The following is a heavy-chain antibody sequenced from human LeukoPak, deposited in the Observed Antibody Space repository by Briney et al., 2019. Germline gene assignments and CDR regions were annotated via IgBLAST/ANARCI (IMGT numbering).Heavy chain of an antibody. CDR3: ARDGYGSGSYFDY. CDR2: IYYSGRT. V-gene: IGHV4-31*03. D-gene: IGHD3-10*01. Sequence: SQTLSLTCTVSGGSISSGGYYWRWIRQHPGKGLEWIGYIYYSGRTYYNPSLKSRVTISVDTSKNQFSLKLSSVTAADTAVYYCARDGYGSGSYFDYWGQGTLVTVSS. CDR1: GGSISSGGYY. J-gene: IGHJ4*02.